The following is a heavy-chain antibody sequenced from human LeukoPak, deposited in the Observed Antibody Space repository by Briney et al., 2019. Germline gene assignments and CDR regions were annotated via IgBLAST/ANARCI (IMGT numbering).Heavy chain of an antibody. Sequence: SATLALPCTVSGGSSSSSTYYWGRIRQPPGKGLEWIGTIYYRGNPYYNPSLKSRITIAVDTSNNQFSLNLNSVTAADTAVYYCARPPVAAPTSYFDYWGQGILVTVSS. CDR2: IYYRGNP. V-gene: IGHV4-39*01. D-gene: IGHD6-25*01. J-gene: IGHJ4*02. CDR3: ARPPVAAPTSYFDY. CDR1: GGSSSSSTYY.